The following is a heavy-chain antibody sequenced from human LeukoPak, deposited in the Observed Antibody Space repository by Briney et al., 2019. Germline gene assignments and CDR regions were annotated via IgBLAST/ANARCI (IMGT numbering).Heavy chain of an antibody. V-gene: IGHV4-59*01. J-gene: IGHJ4*02. D-gene: IGHD4-17*01. CDR1: GGSISSYY. CDR3: ARYLDYGDLYYFDY. Sequence: SETLSLTCTASGGSISSYYWSWIRQPPGKGLEWIGYIYYSGSTNYNPSLKSRVTISVDTSKNQFSLKLSSVTAADTAVYYCARYLDYGDLYYFDYWGQGTLVTVSS. CDR2: IYYSGST.